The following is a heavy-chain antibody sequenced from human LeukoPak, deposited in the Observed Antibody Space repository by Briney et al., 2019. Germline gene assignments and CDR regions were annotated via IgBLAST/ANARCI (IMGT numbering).Heavy chain of an antibody. CDR1: GGSISSHY. CDR2: IYYSGST. D-gene: IGHD1-26*01. CDR3: ARVGATIDY. V-gene: IGHV4-59*11. J-gene: IGHJ4*02. Sequence: SETLSLTCTVSGGSISSHYWSWIRQPPGKGREWIGYIYYSGSTNYNPSLKSRVTISVDTSKNQFSLKLSSVTAADTAVYYCARVGATIDYWGQGTLVTVSS.